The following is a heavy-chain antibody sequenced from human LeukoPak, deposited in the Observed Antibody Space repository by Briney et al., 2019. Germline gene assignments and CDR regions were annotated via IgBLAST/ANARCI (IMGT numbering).Heavy chain of an antibody. CDR2: ISAYNGNT. J-gene: IGHJ4*02. Sequence: ASVKVSCKASGYTFTSYGISWVRQAPGQGLEWMGWISAYNGNTNYAQKLQGRVTMTTDTSTSTAYMELRSLRSDDTAVYYCARARMGIAAPLEFWALRNYFDYWGQGTLVTVSS. D-gene: IGHD6-13*01. V-gene: IGHV1-18*01. CDR1: GYTFTSYG. CDR3: ARARMGIAAPLEFWALRNYFDY.